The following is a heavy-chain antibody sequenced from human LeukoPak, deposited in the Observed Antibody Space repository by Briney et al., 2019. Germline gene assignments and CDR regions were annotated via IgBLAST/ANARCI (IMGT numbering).Heavy chain of an antibody. CDR3: ARDSSRGYSYGYVY. CDR1: GLPIADFA. Sequence: GGSLRLSCVASGLPIADFAMHWVRQAPGKGLEWVAVIWYDGSNKYYADSVKGRFTISRDNSKNTLYLQTNSLRAEDTAVYYCARDSSRGYSYGYVYWGQGTLVTVSS. D-gene: IGHD5-18*01. V-gene: IGHV3-33*08. J-gene: IGHJ4*02. CDR2: IWYDGSNK.